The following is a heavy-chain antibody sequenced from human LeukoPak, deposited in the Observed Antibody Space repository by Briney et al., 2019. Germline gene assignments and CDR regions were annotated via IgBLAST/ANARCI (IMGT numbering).Heavy chain of an antibody. CDR1: GYTFTGYY. CDR3: ASRWGFDETGDY. Sequence: ASVKVSCKASGYTFTGYYMHWVRQAPGQGLEWMGWINPNSGGTNYARKFQGRVTMTRDTSISTAYMELSRLRSDDTAVYYCASRWGFDETGDYWGQGTLVTVSS. J-gene: IGHJ4*02. V-gene: IGHV1-2*02. D-gene: IGHD2-21*01. CDR2: INPNSGGT.